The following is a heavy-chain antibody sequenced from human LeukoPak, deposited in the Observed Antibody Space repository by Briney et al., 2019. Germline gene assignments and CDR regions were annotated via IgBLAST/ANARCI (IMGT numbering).Heavy chain of an antibody. V-gene: IGHV4-38-2*02. D-gene: IGHD6-6*01. Sequence: SETLSLTCTVSGYSISSGYYWGWIRQPPGKGLEWIGSIYHSGSTYYNPSLKSRVTISVDTSKNQFSLKLSPVTAADTAVYYCARISRSSSSIDYWGQGTLVTVSS. CDR2: IYHSGST. J-gene: IGHJ4*02. CDR3: ARISRSSSSIDY. CDR1: GYSISSGYY.